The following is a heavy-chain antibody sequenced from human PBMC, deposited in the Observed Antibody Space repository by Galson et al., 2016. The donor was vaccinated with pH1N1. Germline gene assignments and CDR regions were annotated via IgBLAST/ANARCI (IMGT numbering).Heavy chain of an antibody. CDR2: INQDGSRK. CDR1: GFIFSGYW. V-gene: IGHV3-7*01. Sequence: SLRLSCAASGFIFSGYWMSWVRQAPGKGLEWVAKINQDGSRKYYVDSMKGRCTISRYNAENSLSLQMNSLRVEDTALYYCATEDYYTSLYWGQGILVTVSS. D-gene: IGHD1-26*01. J-gene: IGHJ4*01. CDR3: ATEDYYTSLY.